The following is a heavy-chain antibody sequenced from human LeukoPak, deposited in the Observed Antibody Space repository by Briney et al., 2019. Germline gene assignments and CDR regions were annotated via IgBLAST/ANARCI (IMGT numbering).Heavy chain of an antibody. V-gene: IGHV4-59*01. Sequence: SETLSLTCTVSGGSISSYYWSWIRQPPGKGLEWIGYIYYSGSTNYNPSLKSRVTISVDTSKNQFSLKLSSVTAADTAVYYCARFTVTKGFDYWGQGTLVTVSS. CDR3: ARFTVTKGFDY. J-gene: IGHJ4*02. CDR2: IYYSGST. CDR1: GGSISSYY. D-gene: IGHD4-17*01.